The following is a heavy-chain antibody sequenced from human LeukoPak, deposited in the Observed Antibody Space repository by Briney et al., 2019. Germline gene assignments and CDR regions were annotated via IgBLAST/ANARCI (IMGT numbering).Heavy chain of an antibody. D-gene: IGHD3-9*01. Sequence: PGGSLRLSCAASGFTFSSYWMSWVRQAPGRGLEWVANIKQDGSEKYYVDSVKGRFTISRDNAKNSLYLQMNSLRAEDTAVYYCARIHPYYDILTGYCDYWGQGTLVTVSS. CDR2: IKQDGSEK. CDR3: ARIHPYYDILTGYCDY. V-gene: IGHV3-7*01. J-gene: IGHJ4*02. CDR1: GFTFSSYW.